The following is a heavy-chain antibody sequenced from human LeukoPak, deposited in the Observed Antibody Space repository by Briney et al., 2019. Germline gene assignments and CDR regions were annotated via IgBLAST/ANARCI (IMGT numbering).Heavy chain of an antibody. Sequence: GGSLRLSCAASGFTFSNYAMSRVRQAPGKGLEWVSAITGGGSGIYYADSMKSRFTISRDNSKNTLYLQINSLRAEDTAVYYCAKWGDYDVLTGYYVSDYWGQGTLVTVSS. CDR2: ITGGGSGI. CDR3: AKWGDYDVLTGYYVSDY. J-gene: IGHJ4*02. D-gene: IGHD3-9*01. CDR1: GFTFSNYA. V-gene: IGHV3-23*01.